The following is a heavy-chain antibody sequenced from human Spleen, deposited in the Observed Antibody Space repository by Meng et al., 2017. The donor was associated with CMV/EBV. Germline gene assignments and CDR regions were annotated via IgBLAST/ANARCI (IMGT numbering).Heavy chain of an antibody. J-gene: IGHJ6*02. CDR1: GFHFSTYW. CDR3: GRDMDV. CDR2: INQDGSEK. V-gene: IGHV3-7*01. Sequence: GGSLRLSCAPSGFHFSTYWMSWVRQAPGKALEWVANINQDGSEKNYVASVKGRFTISRDNAKNSMYLQMNSLRADDTAVYYCGRDMDVWGQGTTVTGSS.